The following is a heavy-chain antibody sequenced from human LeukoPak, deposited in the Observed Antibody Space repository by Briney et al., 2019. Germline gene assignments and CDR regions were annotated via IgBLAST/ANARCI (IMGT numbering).Heavy chain of an antibody. CDR1: GGSISSYY. D-gene: IGHD3-3*01. V-gene: IGHV4-4*07. Sequence: SETLSLTCTVSGGSISSYYWSWIRQPAGKGLEWIGRIYTSGSTNYNPSLKSRVTMSVDTSKNQFSLKLSSVTAADTAVYYCARDRASGGGITIFGGDAFDIGGKGTMVTVSS. J-gene: IGHJ3*02. CDR2: IYTSGST. CDR3: ARDRASGGGITIFGGDAFDI.